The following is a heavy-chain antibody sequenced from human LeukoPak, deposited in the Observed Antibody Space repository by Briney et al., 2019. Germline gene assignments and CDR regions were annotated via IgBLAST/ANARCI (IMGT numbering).Heavy chain of an antibody. CDR3: ARRHCSGGSCYVDP. Sequence: PGGSLRLSCAASGLRFSDYYVSWIRQAPGKGLQWVSYISSGGDIMHYADSVKGRFTISRDNAKNSLYLQMNSLRAEDTAVYYCARRHCSGGSCYVDPWGQGTLVTVSS. D-gene: IGHD2-15*01. CDR2: ISSGGDIM. V-gene: IGHV3-11*04. CDR1: GLRFSDYY. J-gene: IGHJ5*02.